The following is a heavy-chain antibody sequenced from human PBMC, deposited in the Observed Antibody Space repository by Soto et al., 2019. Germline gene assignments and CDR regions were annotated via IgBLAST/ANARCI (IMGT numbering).Heavy chain of an antibody. Sequence: APVTVSCKASDSTISSYAISRVRLAPGPGLVWMGGISRIFGIANYAQKGQGRVTITADESTSTADMGLSSLRSEDTAVYYCASTNVVVVAADYNWFDPWGQRTRVTVSS. V-gene: IGHV1-69*13. D-gene: IGHD2-15*01. CDR1: DSTISSYA. CDR2: ISRIFGIA. CDR3: ASTNVVVVAADYNWFDP. J-gene: IGHJ5*02.